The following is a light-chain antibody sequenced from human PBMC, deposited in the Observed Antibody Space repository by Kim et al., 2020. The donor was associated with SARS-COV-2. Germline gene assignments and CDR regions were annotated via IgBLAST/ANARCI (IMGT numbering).Light chain of an antibody. CDR1: QSISSW. CDR3: QQYSDYPWT. CDR2: KAS. J-gene: IGKJ1*01. V-gene: IGKV1-5*03. Sequence: DIQMTQSPSTLSASVGDRVTITCRASQSISSWLAWYQQKPGKAPDLLIYKASNLESGVPSRFSGSGSGTEFTLTINSLQPDDFVTYYCQQYSDYPWTFGQGTKLEIK.